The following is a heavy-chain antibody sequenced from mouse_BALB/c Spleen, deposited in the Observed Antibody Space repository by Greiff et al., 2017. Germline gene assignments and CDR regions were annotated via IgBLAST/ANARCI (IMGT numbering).Heavy chain of an antibody. CDR2: ISDGGSYT. J-gene: IGHJ1*01. V-gene: IGHV5-4*02. CDR1: GFTFSDYY. Sequence: EVNVVESGGGLVKPGGSLKLSCAASGFTFSDYYMYWVRQTPEKRLEWVATISDGGSYTYYPDSVKGRFTISRDNAKNNLYLQMSSLKSEDTAMYYCARDGGNYFDVWGAGTTVTVSS. CDR3: ARDGGNYFDV. D-gene: IGHD2-1*01.